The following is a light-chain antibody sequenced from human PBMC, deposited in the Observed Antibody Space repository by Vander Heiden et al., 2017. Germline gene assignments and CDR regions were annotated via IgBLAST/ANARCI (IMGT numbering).Light chain of an antibody. Sequence: IVLTQSPGTLSLSPGERATLSCRASQSVSSSYLAWYQQRPGQAPRLLIYGASSRATGVPDRFSGSGSGTDFTLTISRLEPEDFAVYYCQHYGSSPGVTFGGGTKVEIK. V-gene: IGKV3-20*01. CDR2: GAS. CDR3: QHYGSSPGVT. J-gene: IGKJ4*01. CDR1: QSVSSSY.